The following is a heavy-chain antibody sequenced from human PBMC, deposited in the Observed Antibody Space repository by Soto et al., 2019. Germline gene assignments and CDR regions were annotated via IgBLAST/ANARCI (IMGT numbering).Heavy chain of an antibody. V-gene: IGHV4-59*01. CDR1: GGSISSYY. CDR3: AGEVGIAASYDYYYGMDV. Sequence: PSETLSITCTVSGGSISSYYWSWIRQPPGKGLEWIGYIYYSGSTNYNPSLKSRVTISVDTSKNQFSLKLSSVTAADTAVYYCAGEVGIAASYDYYYGMDVWGQGTTVTVSS. D-gene: IGHD6-13*01. J-gene: IGHJ6*02. CDR2: IYYSGST.